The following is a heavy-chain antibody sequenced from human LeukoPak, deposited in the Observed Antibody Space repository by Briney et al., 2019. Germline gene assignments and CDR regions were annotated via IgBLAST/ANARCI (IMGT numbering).Heavy chain of an antibody. CDR3: AKGPSRNIAAAGTDY. J-gene: IGHJ4*02. D-gene: IGHD6-13*01. CDR1: GFTFSSHA. CDR2: ISGSGGST. Sequence: GGSLRLSCAASGFTFSSHAMSWVSQAPGKGLEWVSAISGSGGSTYYADSVRGRFTMSRDNSKNTLYLQMNSLRAEDTAVYYCAKGPSRNIAAAGTDYWGQGTLVTVSS. V-gene: IGHV3-23*01.